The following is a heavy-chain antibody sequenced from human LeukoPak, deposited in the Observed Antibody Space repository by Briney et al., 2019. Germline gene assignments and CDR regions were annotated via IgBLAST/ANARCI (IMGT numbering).Heavy chain of an antibody. CDR2: ISYSAIT. CDR1: GFPISSGFS. D-gene: IGHD3-16*01. J-gene: IGHJ5*02. Sequence: SETLSLTCAVFGFPISSGFSWAWIRQSPGKGLDWIASISYSAITYYKPSLESRLFISADTSKNQFSVRPTSVTAADTAVYYCARVGAVPGIDPWGQGILVTVSS. V-gene: IGHV4-38-2*01. CDR3: ARVGAVPGIDP.